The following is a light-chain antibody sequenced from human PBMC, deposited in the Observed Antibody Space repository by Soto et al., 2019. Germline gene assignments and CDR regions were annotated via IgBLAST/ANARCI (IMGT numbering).Light chain of an antibody. Sequence: EIVMTQSPATLSVSPGEGATLSCKASQNVYNNLAWYQQRPGQPPRLLIYDASTRATGISARFSGSGYGTEFTLTISSLQSEDFAVYFRQQRRNWPLTFGGGTKV. J-gene: IGKJ4*01. CDR3: QQRRNWPLT. CDR2: DAS. CDR1: QNVYNN. V-gene: IGKV3-15*01.